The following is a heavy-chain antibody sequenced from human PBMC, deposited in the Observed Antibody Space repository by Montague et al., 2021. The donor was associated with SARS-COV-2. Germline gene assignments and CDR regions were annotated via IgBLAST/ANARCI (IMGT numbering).Heavy chain of an antibody. D-gene: IGHD4/OR15-4a*01. J-gene: IGHJ3*02. CDR3: AMRGGALDAFDI. CDR2: IYHSGST. CDR1: GGSIRTSSYY. V-gene: IGHV4-39*01. Sequence: SETRSFTCTVSGGSIRTSSYYWGWIRQPPGKGLDWIGCIYHSGSTYYNPSLKSRLTISVDTSTNQFSLKLSSVTAADTAVYYCAMRGGALDAFDIWGQGTMVIVSS.